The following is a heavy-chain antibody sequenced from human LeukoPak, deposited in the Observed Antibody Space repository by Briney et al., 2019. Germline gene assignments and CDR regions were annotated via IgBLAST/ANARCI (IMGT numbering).Heavy chain of an antibody. V-gene: IGHV3-73*01. D-gene: IGHD5-18*01. CDR2: IRSKANSYAT. J-gene: IGHJ4*02. CDR3: TSCGYSYGSPSYYFDY. CDR1: GFTFSGSA. Sequence: GGSLRLSCAASGFTFSGSAMHWVRQASGKGLEWVGRIRSKANSYATAYAASVKGRFTISRDDSKNTAYLQMNSLKTEDTAVYYCTSCGYSYGSPSYYFDYWGQGTLVTVSS.